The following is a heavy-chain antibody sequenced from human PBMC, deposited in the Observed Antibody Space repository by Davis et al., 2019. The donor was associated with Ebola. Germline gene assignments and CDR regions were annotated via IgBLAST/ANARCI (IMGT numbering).Heavy chain of an antibody. Sequence: MPSETLSLTCAVSGGSISSGGYSWSWIRQPPGKGLEWIGYIYHSGSTYYNPSLKSRVTISVDTSKNQFSLKLSSVTAADTAVYYCARDNSWVGATHYFDYWGQGTLVTVSS. D-gene: IGHD1-26*01. CDR3: ARDNSWVGATHYFDY. V-gene: IGHV4-30-2*01. CDR1: GGSISSGGYS. J-gene: IGHJ4*02. CDR2: IYHSGST.